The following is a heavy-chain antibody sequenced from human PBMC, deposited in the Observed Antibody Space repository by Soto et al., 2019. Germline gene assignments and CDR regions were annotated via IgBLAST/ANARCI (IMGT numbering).Heavy chain of an antibody. Sequence: ASVKVSCKASGYTFTSYGISWVRQAPGQGLEWMGWISAYNGNTNYAQKLQDRVTMTTDTSTSTAYMELRSLRSDDTAVYYCARDVVDYYDSSGYYDAFDIWGQGTMVTVSS. J-gene: IGHJ3*02. D-gene: IGHD3-22*01. CDR2: ISAYNGNT. CDR3: ARDVVDYYDSSGYYDAFDI. V-gene: IGHV1-18*01. CDR1: GYTFTSYG.